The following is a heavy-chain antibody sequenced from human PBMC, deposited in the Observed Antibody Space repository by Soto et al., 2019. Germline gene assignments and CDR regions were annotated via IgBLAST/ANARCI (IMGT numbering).Heavy chain of an antibody. J-gene: IGHJ4*02. V-gene: IGHV4-39*01. CDR2: IYYSGST. CDR3: ARHRTGYDSSGSLDY. Sequence: PSETLSLTCAVSGGSISSSSDYWGWIRQPPGKGLEWIGSIYYSGSTYYNPSLKSRVTISVDTSKNQFSLKLSSVTAADTAVYYCARHRTGYDSSGSLDYWGQGTLVTVSS. CDR1: GGSISSSSDY. D-gene: IGHD3-22*01.